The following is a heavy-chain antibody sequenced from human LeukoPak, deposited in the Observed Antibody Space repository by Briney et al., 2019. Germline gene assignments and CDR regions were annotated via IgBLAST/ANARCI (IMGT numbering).Heavy chain of an antibody. CDR1: GGSISSYY. J-gene: IGHJ6*02. CDR2: IYGSGGS. Sequence: SESLSLTCTASGGSISSYYWSWIRQPPGKGLEWIGSIYGSGGSKYNPSLKSRVTISVDTSKNQFSLKLSSVTAADTAVYYCAGHRYCSGGSCYRARAKRPPKDVGGWGQGTTVTASS. D-gene: IGHD2-15*01. CDR3: AGHRYCSGGSCYRARAKRPPKDVGG. V-gene: IGHV4-59*08.